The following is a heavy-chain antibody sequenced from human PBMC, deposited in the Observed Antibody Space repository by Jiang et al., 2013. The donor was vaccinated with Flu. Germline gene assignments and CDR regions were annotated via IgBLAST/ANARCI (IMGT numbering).Heavy chain of an antibody. CDR2: IYYSGST. V-gene: IGHV4-39*01. CDR3: ARGYYSRSRAFDI. CDR1: GGSISSSSYY. J-gene: IGHJ3*02. D-gene: IGHD6-13*01. Sequence: LLKPSETLSLTCTVSGGSISSSSYYWGWIRQPPGKGLEWIGSIYYSGSTYYNPSLKSRVTISVDTSKNQFSLKLSSVTAADTAVYYCARGYYSRSRAFDIWGQGTMVTVSS.